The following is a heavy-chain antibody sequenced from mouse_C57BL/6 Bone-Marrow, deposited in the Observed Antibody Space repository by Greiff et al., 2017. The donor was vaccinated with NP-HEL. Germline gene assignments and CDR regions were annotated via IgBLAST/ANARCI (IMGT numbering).Heavy chain of an antibody. Sequence: QVQLQQSGAELVMPGASVKLSCKASGYTFTSYWMHWVKQRPGQGLEWIGEIDPSDSYTNYNQKFKGKSTLTVDKSSSTAYMQLSSLTSEDSAVYYCARSGTTVVAPYRDAMDYWGQGTSVTVSS. V-gene: IGHV1-69*01. D-gene: IGHD1-1*01. J-gene: IGHJ4*01. CDR2: IDPSDSYT. CDR3: ARSGTTVVAPYRDAMDY. CDR1: GYTFTSYW.